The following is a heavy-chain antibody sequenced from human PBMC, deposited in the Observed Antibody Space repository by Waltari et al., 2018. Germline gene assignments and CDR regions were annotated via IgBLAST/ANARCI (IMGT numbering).Heavy chain of an antibody. CDR1: GGSISSGRYY. CDR2: IYTSGRT. J-gene: IGHJ5*02. V-gene: IGHV4-61*09. D-gene: IGHD3-9*01. Sequence: QVQLQESGPGLVKPSQTLSLTCTVSGGSISSGRYYRSWIRQPAGKGLEWIGYIYTSGRTNYNPSLKSRVTRSVDTSKNQFSLKLSSVTAADTAVYYCARGFDWSNWLDPWGQGTLVTVSS. CDR3: ARGFDWSNWLDP.